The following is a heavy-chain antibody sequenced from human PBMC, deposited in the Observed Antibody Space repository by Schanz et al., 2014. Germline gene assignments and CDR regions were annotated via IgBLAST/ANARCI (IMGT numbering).Heavy chain of an antibody. CDR2: IYYDGGLR. D-gene: IGHD2-21*01. J-gene: IGHJ4*02. CDR1: GFTFSNYG. Sequence: QVQLVESGGGVVQPGGSLRLSCAASGFTFSNYGIHWVRQAPGKGLEWVAVIYYDGGLRFFADSVRGRVTISRDNSNNMVYLQMNSLRAEDTAIYYCTKWANEGGGGYCGFDLWGQGTLVTVSS. CDR3: TKWANEGGGGYCGFDL. V-gene: IGHV3-33*06.